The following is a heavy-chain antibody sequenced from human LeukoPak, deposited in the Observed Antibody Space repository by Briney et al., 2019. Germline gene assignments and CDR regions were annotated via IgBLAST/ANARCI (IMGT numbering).Heavy chain of an antibody. CDR3: ARVVVVAATDDIWFDP. CDR1: GGSISSYY. V-gene: IGHV4-59*01. J-gene: IGHJ5*02. D-gene: IGHD2-15*01. Sequence: SETLSLTCTVSGGSISSYYWSWIRQPPGKGLEWIGYIYYSGSTNYNPSLKSRVTISVDTSKNQFSLKLSSVTAADTAVYYCARVVVVAATDDIWFDPWGQGTLVTVSS. CDR2: IYYSGST.